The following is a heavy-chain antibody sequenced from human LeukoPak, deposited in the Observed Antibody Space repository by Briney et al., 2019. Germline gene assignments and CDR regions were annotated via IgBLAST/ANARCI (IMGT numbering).Heavy chain of an antibody. CDR3: ARSKARMLYWFDP. CDR1: GGSFSGYY. D-gene: IGHD2-8*01. Sequence: SETLSLTCAVYGGSFSGYYWSWIRQPPGKGLEWIGEINRSGSTNYNPSLKSRVTISVDTSKNQFSLKLSSVTAADTAVYYCARSKARMLYWFDPWGQGTLVTVSS. J-gene: IGHJ5*02. V-gene: IGHV4-34*01. CDR2: INRSGST.